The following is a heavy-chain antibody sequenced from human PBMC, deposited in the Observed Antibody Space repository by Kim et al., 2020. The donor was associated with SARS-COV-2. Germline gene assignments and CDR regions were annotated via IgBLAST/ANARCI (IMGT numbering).Heavy chain of an antibody. D-gene: IGHD3-22*01. CDR2: IYSGGST. CDR1: GFTVSSNY. Sequence: GGSLRLSCAASGFTVSSNYMSWVRQAPGKGLEWVSVIYSGGSTYYADSVKGRFTISRDNSKNTLYLQMNSLRAEDTAVYYCARDLGYDSSGGFDPWGQGTLVTVSS. J-gene: IGHJ5*02. V-gene: IGHV3-66*01. CDR3: ARDLGYDSSGGFDP.